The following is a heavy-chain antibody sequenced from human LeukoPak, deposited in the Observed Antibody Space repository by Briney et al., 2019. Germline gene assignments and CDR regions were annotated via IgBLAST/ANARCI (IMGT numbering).Heavy chain of an antibody. CDR1: GFTFSAYW. CDR3: AKDGQSAFDY. CDR2: IKQDGSEK. J-gene: IGHJ4*02. D-gene: IGHD6-19*01. Sequence: PGGSVRLSCAASGFTFSAYWMSWVRQAPGKGLNWVANIKQDGSEKYYVDSVKGRFTISRDNAKNSLYLQMNSLRVEDTAVYYCAKDGQSAFDYWGQGTLVTVSS. V-gene: IGHV3-7*01.